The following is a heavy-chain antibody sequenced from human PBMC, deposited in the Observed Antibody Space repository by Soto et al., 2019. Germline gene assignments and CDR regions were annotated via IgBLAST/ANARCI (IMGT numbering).Heavy chain of an antibody. CDR2: IYSGGST. V-gene: IGHV3-66*02. Sequence: GGSLRLSCAASGFTVSSNYMSWVRQAPGKGLEWVSVIYSGGSTYYADSVMGRFTISRDNSKNTLYLQMNSLRAEDTAVYYCSTTIWGPRALDAFDIWGQGTMVTVSS. D-gene: IGHD3-16*01. J-gene: IGHJ3*02. CDR1: GFTVSSNY. CDR3: STTIWGPRALDAFDI.